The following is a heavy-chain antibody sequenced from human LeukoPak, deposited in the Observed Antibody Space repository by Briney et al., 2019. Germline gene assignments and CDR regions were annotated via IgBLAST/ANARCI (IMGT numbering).Heavy chain of an antibody. CDR3: ATSRVFDH. Sequence: GGSLRLSCAASGFTFSSYAMSWVRQAPGKGLEWLSFINSAGDNIYYADSVKGRFTISRDNAKKTLYLEMNSLRMEDTAIYYCATSRVFDHWGQGTLVTVSS. J-gene: IGHJ4*02. CDR2: INSAGDNI. CDR1: GFTFSSYA. V-gene: IGHV3-48*04.